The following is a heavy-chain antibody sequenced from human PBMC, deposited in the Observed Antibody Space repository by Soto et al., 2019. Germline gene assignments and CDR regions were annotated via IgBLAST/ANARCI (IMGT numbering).Heavy chain of an antibody. Sequence: TDTLYLTSTDTGHFISNYYWSWIRQPPGKGLEWIGYIYYSGSTNYNPSLKSRVTIKLSSVTAADTAVYYCARHRYSYGVYYFDYWGQGTLVTVS. CDR3: ARHRYSYGVYYFDY. J-gene: IGHJ4*02. CDR2: IYYSGST. V-gene: IGHV4-59*08. D-gene: IGHD5-18*01. CDR1: GHFISNYY.